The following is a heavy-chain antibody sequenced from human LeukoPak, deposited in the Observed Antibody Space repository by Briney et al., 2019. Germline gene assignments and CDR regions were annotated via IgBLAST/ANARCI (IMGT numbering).Heavy chain of an antibody. CDR1: GYTFTGYY. CDR2: INPNSGGT. V-gene: IGHV1-2*06. D-gene: IGHD6-13*01. J-gene: IGHJ5*02. CDR3: ARRSMAAAGTNWFDP. Sequence: ASVKVSCTASGYTFTGYYMHWVRQAPGQGLEWMGRINPNSGGTNYAQKFQGRVTMTRDTSISTAYMELSRLRSDDTAVYYCARRSMAAAGTNWFDPWGQGTLVTVSS.